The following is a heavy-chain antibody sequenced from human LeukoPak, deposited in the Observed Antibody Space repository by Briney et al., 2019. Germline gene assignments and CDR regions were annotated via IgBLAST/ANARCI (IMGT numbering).Heavy chain of an antibody. V-gene: IGHV3-30-3*01. Sequence: GGSLRLSCAASGFTFSSYAMQWVRLAPGKGLEWVAVISDDGSNKYYADSVKGRFTISRDNSKNTLYLQMNNLRAEDTAVYYCARDQLTVTTWEFFLDYWGQGTLVTVSS. J-gene: IGHJ4*02. CDR3: ARDQLTVTTWEFFLDY. D-gene: IGHD4-17*01. CDR1: GFTFSSYA. CDR2: ISDDGSNK.